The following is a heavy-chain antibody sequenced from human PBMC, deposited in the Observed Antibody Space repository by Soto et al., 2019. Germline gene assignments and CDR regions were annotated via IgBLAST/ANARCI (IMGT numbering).Heavy chain of an antibody. CDR2: ISYDGSNK. J-gene: IGHJ4*02. CDR1: GFTFSSYA. D-gene: IGHD6-19*01. V-gene: IGHV3-30-3*01. Sequence: QVQLVESGGGVVQPGRSLRLSCAASGFTFSSYAMHWVRQAPGKGLEWVAVISYDGSNKYYADSVKGRFTISRDNSKNTLYLQMNSLRAEDTAVYYCARTGAGRKLVAPGYWGQGTLVTVSS. CDR3: ARTGAGRKLVAPGY.